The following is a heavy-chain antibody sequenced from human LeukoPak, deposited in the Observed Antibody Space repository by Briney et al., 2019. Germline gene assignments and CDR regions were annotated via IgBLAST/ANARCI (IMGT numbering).Heavy chain of an antibody. V-gene: IGHV3-23*01. D-gene: IGHD7-27*01. CDR1: GFTFSAYA. CDR3: AREYASLGFDI. CDR2: IGSDNKP. Sequence: GGSLRLSCAASGFTFSAYAMTWVRQAPGKGLEWVSSIGSDNKPHYSESVKGRFAISRDNSKNTLFLQLNSLRAEDTALYYCAREYASLGFDIWGQGTMVTVSS. J-gene: IGHJ3*02.